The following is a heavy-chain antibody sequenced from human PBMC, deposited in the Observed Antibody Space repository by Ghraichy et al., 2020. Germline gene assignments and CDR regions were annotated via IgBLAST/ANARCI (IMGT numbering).Heavy chain of an antibody. J-gene: IGHJ4*02. CDR3: ATVLTAYYYDSSGYYDY. CDR2: FDPEDGET. V-gene: IGHV1-24*01. CDR1: GYTLTELS. Sequence: ASVKVSCKVSGYTLTELSMHWVRQAPGKGLEWMGGFDPEDGETIYAQKFQGRVTMTEDTSTDTAYMELSSLRSEDTAVYYCATVLTAYYYDSSGYYDYWGQGTLVTVSS. D-gene: IGHD3-22*01.